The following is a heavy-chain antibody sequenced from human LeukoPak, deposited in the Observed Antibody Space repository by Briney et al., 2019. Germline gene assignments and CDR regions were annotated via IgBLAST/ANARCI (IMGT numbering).Heavy chain of an antibody. V-gene: IGHV3-48*03. CDR1: GFTFSSDE. J-gene: IGHJ4*02. D-gene: IGHD3-16*01. Sequence: PGGSLRLSCAASGFTFSSDEMNWVRQAPGKGLQWISYTNTDGATIYYADSVKGRFTISRDNAKNSLYLQMNSLRAEDTAVYYCARGYDSWDSWGQGTLVTVSS. CDR3: ARGYDSWDS. CDR2: TNTDGATI.